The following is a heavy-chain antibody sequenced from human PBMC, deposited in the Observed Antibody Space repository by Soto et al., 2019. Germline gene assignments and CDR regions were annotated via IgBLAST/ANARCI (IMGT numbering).Heavy chain of an antibody. D-gene: IGHD3-22*01. CDR3: AVLITWYV. CDR1: GYTFSIYV. CDR2: ISAYNGNT. V-gene: IGHV1-18*01. Sequence: APVEVSCTASGYTFSIYVITWVRQAPGQGLEWMGWISAYNGNTNYAQKLQGRVTMTTDTSTSTAYMELRSLRSDDTAVYYCAVLITWYVWGQGTTVTVS. J-gene: IGHJ6*02.